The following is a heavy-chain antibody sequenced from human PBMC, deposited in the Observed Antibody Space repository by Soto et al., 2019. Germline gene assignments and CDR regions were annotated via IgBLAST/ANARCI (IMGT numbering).Heavy chain of an antibody. CDR1: GFTFSSYA. D-gene: IGHD3-10*01. CDR3: ARAPSAYGSGTFYYYYYGLDV. J-gene: IGHJ6*02. V-gene: IGHV3-30*14. Sequence: PGGSLRLSCAASGFTFSSYAMHWVRKAPGKGLEWVALISYDGGGKYYADSVKGRFTISRDNSKNTLYLQMNSLRAEDTAVYYCARAPSAYGSGTFYYYYYGLDVWGQGTTVTVSS. CDR2: ISYDGGGK.